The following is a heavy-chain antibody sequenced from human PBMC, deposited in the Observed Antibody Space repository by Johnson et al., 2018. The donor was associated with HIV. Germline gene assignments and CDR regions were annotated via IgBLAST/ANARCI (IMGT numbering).Heavy chain of an antibody. CDR1: GFTVSSNY. Sequence: EVQLVESGGGLVKPGGSLRLSCAASGFTVSSNYMSWVRQAPGKGLEWVSVIYSGGSTYYADSVKGRFTISRDNSKNTLYLQMNSLRAEDTAVYYCARVGATAAFDIWGQGTMVTVSS. D-gene: IGHD1-26*01. J-gene: IGHJ3*02. V-gene: IGHV3-66*01. CDR3: ARVGATAAFDI. CDR2: IYSGGST.